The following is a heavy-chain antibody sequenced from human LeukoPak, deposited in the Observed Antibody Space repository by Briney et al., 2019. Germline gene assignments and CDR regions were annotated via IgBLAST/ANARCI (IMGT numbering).Heavy chain of an antibody. CDR3: VRGRTGTFPWTLGY. J-gene: IGHJ4*02. CDR1: GGTFSSYA. D-gene: IGHD1-7*01. CDR2: SIPIFGTA. Sequence: SVKVSCKAPGGTFSSYAISWVRQAPGQGLEWMGGSIPIFGTADYAQKFQGRVTITTDESTSTAYMELTSLRPEDTAVYYWVRGRTGTFPWTLGYCGQGTLVTVSS. V-gene: IGHV1-69*05.